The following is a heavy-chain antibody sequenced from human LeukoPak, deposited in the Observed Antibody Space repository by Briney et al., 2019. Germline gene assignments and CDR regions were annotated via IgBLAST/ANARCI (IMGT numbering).Heavy chain of an antibody. CDR1: GGSISSYY. V-gene: IGHV4-4*07. CDR2: IYTSGST. Sequence: SETLSLTCTVSGGSISSYYWSWIRQPAGKGLEWIGRIYTSGSTNYNPSLKSRVTMSVDTSKNQFSLKLSSVTAADTAVYYCARDLRAYCGGDCYSHPGYYYYMDVWGKGTTVTISS. J-gene: IGHJ6*03. CDR3: ARDLRAYCGGDCYSHPGYYYYMDV. D-gene: IGHD2-21*02.